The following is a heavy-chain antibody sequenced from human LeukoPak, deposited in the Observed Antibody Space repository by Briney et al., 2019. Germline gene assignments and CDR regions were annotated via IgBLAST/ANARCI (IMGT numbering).Heavy chain of an antibody. D-gene: IGHD6-19*01. CDR3: AKDQTSGWYGGVDY. J-gene: IGHJ4*02. V-gene: IGHV3-9*03. CDR1: GFTFDDYG. Sequence: GRSLRLSCAASGFTFDDYGMHWVRQALGKGLEWVSAINWNSGSTGYADSVKGRFTISRDNAKNSLYLQMNSLRDEDMALYYCAKDQTSGWYGGVDYWGQGTLVTVSS. CDR2: INWNSGST.